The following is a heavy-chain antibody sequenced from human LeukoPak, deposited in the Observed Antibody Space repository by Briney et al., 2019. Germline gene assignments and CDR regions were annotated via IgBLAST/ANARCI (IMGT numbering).Heavy chain of an antibody. CDR3: AKDFHYYESGDYYYYFDY. CDR1: GFTFSSYW. Sequence: GGSLRLSCAASGFTFSSYWMSWVRQAPGMGLEWVANIKQDGSEKHYVDSVKGRFTISRDNAKNSLYLQMDSLRAEDTAVYYCAKDFHYYESGDYYYYFDYWGQGTLVTVSS. CDR2: IKQDGSEK. J-gene: IGHJ4*02. D-gene: IGHD3-22*01. V-gene: IGHV3-7*04.